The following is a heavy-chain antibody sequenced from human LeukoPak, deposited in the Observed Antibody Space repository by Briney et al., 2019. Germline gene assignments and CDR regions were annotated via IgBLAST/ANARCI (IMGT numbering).Heavy chain of an antibody. J-gene: IGHJ4*02. Sequence: ASVKVSCKASGYTFTGYYMHWVRQAPGQGLEWMGWINPRTGDTEYPQSFQGRVTLTRDTSITTTYMDLTTLRLDDAAVYYCARSGYRSGWAFDYWGQGTLVTVSS. CDR2: INPRTGDT. V-gene: IGHV1-2*02. CDR3: ARSGYRSGWAFDY. CDR1: GYTFTGYY. D-gene: IGHD6-19*01.